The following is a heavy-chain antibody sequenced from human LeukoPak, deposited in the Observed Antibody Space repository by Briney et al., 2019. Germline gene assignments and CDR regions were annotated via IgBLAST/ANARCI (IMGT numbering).Heavy chain of an antibody. CDR1: GFTFSSHG. CDR3: AKDGLGYCTNGVCSAPYYYYYYGMDV. V-gene: IGHV3-30*18. Sequence: SGGSLRLSCAASGFTFSSHGMHWVRQAPGKGLEGVAVISYGGSNKYYGDSVKGRFTISRDNSKNTLYLQMTSLRAEDTAVYYCAKDGLGYCTNGVCSAPYYYYYYGMDVWGQGTTVTVSS. D-gene: IGHD2-8*01. J-gene: IGHJ6*02. CDR2: ISYGGSNK.